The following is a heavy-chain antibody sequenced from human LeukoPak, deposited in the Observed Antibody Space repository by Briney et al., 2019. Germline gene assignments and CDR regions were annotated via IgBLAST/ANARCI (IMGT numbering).Heavy chain of an antibody. D-gene: IGHD3-3*01. CDR3: ARENEGYDFWSGYFDY. V-gene: IGHV4-61*02. CDR1: GGSISSGSYY. J-gene: IGHJ4*02. CDR2: IYTSGST. Sequence: PSETLSLTCTVSGGSISSGSYYWSWIRQPAGKGLEWIGRIYTSGSTNYNPSLKSRVTISVDTSKNQFSLKLSSVTAADTAVYYCARENEGYDFWSGYFDYWGQGTLVTVSS.